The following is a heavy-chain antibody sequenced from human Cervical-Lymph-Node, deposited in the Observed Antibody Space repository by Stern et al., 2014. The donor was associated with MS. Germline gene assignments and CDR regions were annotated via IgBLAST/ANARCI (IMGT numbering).Heavy chain of an antibody. CDR1: GYTLTELS. CDR2: FDPEDGET. CDR3: ATDRDDFRSGYSAPTKGYGLDV. D-gene: IGHD3-3*01. J-gene: IGHJ6*02. V-gene: IGHV1-24*01. Sequence: QVQLVQSGAEVKKPGASVKVSCKVSGYTLTELSMHWVRQPPGKGLEWMGGFDPEDGETIYAQKFQGRVTMTEDTSTDTAYMELSSLRSEDTAVYYCATDRDDFRSGYSAPTKGYGLDVWGQGTTVTVTS.